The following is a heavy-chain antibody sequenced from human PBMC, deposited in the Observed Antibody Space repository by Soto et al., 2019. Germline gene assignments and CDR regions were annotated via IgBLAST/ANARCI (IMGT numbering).Heavy chain of an antibody. CDR3: ATGGRQWLVTSAFTY. Sequence: VQLVESGGGVVQPGRSLRLSCAASGFTFSDYAMHWVRQAPGKGLEWVAVVSHDGRNTHYADSVKGRFTISRDSSKNTVPLEMTTLRAAAPAVYYCATGGRQWLVTSAFTYWGQGALVTVSS. CDR2: VSHDGRNT. V-gene: IGHV3-30*03. CDR1: GFTFSDYA. J-gene: IGHJ4*02. D-gene: IGHD6-19*01.